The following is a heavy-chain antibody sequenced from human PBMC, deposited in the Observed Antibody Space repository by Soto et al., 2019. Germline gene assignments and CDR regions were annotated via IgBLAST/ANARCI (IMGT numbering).Heavy chain of an antibody. J-gene: IGHJ4*02. CDR3: ATADYGIVPY. V-gene: IGHV1-2*02. CDR2: IDPRSGGT. CDR1: GYPFTTYY. Sequence: HVQLVQSGTEVKKPGASVRVSCMVSGYPFTTYYIHWVRQAPGQGLEWMGWIDPRSGGTVYEQKFQGRVTLTRDTAVSKVYMDLSGLTSDDTDLYYCATADYGIVPYWGQGRLVTVSS. D-gene: IGHD3-10*01.